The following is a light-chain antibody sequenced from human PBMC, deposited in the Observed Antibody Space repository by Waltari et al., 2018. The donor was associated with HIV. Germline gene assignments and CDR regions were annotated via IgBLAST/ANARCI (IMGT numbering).Light chain of an antibody. CDR3: QQYGRSTT. V-gene: IGKV3-20*01. CDR2: GAS. CDR1: QSVSSSY. J-gene: IGKJ4*01. Sequence: IVLTQSPGTLSLSLGERATLSCRASQSVSSSYLAWYQQKSGQAPRLLIYGASNRATGIPDRFSGRGSGTDFTLTISRLEPEDFAVYYCQQYGRSTTFGGGTKVEIK.